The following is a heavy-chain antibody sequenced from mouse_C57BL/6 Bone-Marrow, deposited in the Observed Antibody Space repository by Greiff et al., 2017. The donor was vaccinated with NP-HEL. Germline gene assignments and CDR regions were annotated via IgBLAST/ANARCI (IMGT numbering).Heavy chain of an antibody. CDR3: ARELRSFWYFDV. V-gene: IGHV1-81*01. CDR1: GYTFTSYG. J-gene: IGHJ1*03. CDR2: IYPRSGNT. Sequence: VQLVESGAELARPGASVKLSCKASGYTFTSYGISWVKQRTGQGLEWIGEIYPRSGNTYYNEKFKGKATLTADKSSSTAYMELRSLTSEDSAVYFCARELRSFWYFDVWGTGTTVTVSS. D-gene: IGHD1-1*01.